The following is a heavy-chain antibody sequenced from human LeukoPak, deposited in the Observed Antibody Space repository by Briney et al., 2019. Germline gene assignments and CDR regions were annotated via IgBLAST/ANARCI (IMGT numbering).Heavy chain of an antibody. CDR1: GGTFSSYA. CDR3: AREGVGYCSSTSCSRWFDP. CDR2: IIPIFGTA. J-gene: IGHJ5*02. V-gene: IGHV1-69*05. D-gene: IGHD2-2*01. Sequence: SVKVSCKASGGTFSSYAISWVRQAPGQGLEWMGGIIPIFGTANYAQKFQGRVTIATDESTSTAYMELSSLRSEDTAVYYCAREGVGYCSSTSCSRWFDPWGQGTLVTVSS.